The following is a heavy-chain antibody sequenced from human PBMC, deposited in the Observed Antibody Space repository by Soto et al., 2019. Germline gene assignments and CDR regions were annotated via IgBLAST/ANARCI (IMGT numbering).Heavy chain of an antibody. CDR3: ARSSYGFDAFDI. CDR1: GGTFSSYT. Sequence: ASVKVSCKASGGTFSSYTISWVRQAPGQGLEWMGRIVPILGIANYAQKFQGRVTITADKSTSTAYMELSSLRSEDTAVYYCARSSYGFDAFDIWGQGTMVTVSS. J-gene: IGHJ3*02. D-gene: IGHD5-18*01. CDR2: IVPILGIA. V-gene: IGHV1-69*02.